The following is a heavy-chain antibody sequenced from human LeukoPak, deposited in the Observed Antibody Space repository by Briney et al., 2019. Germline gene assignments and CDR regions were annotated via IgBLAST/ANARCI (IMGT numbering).Heavy chain of an antibody. Sequence: GESLQISCKGSGYSFTSYWIGWVRQMPGKGLEWMGIIYPGDSDTRYNPSFQGQVTISADKSISTAYLQWTSLKASDTAMYFCARQKAEAHQGAHYYYGMDVWGQGTTVTVSS. CDR3: ARQKAEAHQGAHYYYGMDV. CDR1: GYSFTSYW. J-gene: IGHJ6*02. CDR2: IYPGDSDT. V-gene: IGHV5-51*01. D-gene: IGHD6-13*01.